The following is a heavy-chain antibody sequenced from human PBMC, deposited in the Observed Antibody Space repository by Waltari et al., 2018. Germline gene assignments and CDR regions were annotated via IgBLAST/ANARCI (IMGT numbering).Heavy chain of an antibody. CDR2: AFFDGIKT. Sequence: QVQLVESGGGVVQPGMSLELSCAASGFSLSIFGMHWVRQAPGKGLEWVALAFFDGIKTDYADSVRGRFTISRDNSKNTLYLDINNLRVDDTGIYYCAKDAFGNTYLDHWGQGTVVTVSS. CDR3: AKDAFGNTYLDH. D-gene: IGHD3-10*01. V-gene: IGHV3-30*18. CDR1: GFSLSIFG. J-gene: IGHJ5*02.